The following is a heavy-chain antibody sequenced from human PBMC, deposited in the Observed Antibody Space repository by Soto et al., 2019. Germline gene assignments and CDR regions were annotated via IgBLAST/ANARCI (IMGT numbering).Heavy chain of an antibody. CDR1: GFTFTSSA. J-gene: IGHJ6*02. CDR2: IVVGSGNT. Sequence: ASVKVSCKASGFTFTSSAVQWVRQARGQRLEWIGWIVVGSGNTNYAQKFQERVTITRDMSTSTAYMELSSLRSEDTAVYYCVADLLVLRFLEWPRGEDYYYYGMDVWGQGTTVTVSS. D-gene: IGHD3-3*01. V-gene: IGHV1-58*01. CDR3: VADLLVLRFLEWPRGEDYYYYGMDV.